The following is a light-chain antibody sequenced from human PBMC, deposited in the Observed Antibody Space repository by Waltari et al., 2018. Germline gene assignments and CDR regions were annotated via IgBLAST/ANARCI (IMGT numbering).Light chain of an antibody. CDR3: QQSYSFTRT. CDR1: QTISRY. V-gene: IGKV1-39*01. J-gene: IGKJ1*01. CDR2: AAS. Sequence: DIQMTQSPSSLSASVGDRVTITCRASQTISRYLNWYQQKPGKAPNLLIYAASSLQSGVPERFSGSGSGRDFTLIITSLQPEDFATYYCQQSYSFTRTFGQGTKVEIK.